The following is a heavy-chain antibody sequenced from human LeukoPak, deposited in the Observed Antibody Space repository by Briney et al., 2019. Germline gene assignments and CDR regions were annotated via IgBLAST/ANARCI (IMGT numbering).Heavy chain of an antibody. CDR2: ISISSGYI. V-gene: IGHV3-21*01. D-gene: IGHD1-1*01. J-gene: IGHJ4*02. CDR1: GFTFSSYS. CDR3: ARNDYNFDY. Sequence: SGGSLRLSCAASGFTFSSYSMNWVHQAPGKGLEWVSSISISSGYIYYADSVKGRFTISRDNAKNSLYLQMNSLRAEGTAVYYCARNDYNFDYWGQGTLVTVSS.